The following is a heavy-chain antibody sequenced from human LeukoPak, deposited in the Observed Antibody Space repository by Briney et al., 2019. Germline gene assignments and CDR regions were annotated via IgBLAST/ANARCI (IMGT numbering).Heavy chain of an antibody. CDR2: IYYSGST. Sequence: PSETLSLTCTVSGGSISSYYWSWIRQPPGKGLEWIGYIYYSGSTNYNPSLKSRVTISVDTSKNQFSLQLNSVTPEDTAVYYCAKGRWALFDCWGQGTLVIVSS. CDR3: AKGRWALFDC. V-gene: IGHV4-59*12. D-gene: IGHD3-10*01. J-gene: IGHJ4*02. CDR1: GGSISSYY.